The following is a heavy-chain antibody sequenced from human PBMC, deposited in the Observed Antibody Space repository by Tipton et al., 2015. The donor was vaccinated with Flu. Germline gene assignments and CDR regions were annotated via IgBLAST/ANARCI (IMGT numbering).Heavy chain of an antibody. J-gene: IGHJ5*02. Sequence: SLRLSCAASGFTFSRYSMSWVRQAPGKGLEWVANIKEDGSEKYYVDSVKGRFTISRDNAKNSLYLQVNSLGAEDTALYYCARGVYSPGPWGQGTLVTVSS. CDR3: ARGVYSPGP. D-gene: IGHD2-21*01. CDR1: GFTFSRYS. CDR2: IKEDGSEK. V-gene: IGHV3-7*04.